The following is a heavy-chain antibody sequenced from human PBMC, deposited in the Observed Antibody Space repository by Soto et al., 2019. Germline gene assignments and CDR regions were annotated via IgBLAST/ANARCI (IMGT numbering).Heavy chain of an antibody. Sequence: EVQLVESGGGLVQPGGSLRLSCAASXXXXXXHYMXXVRQXXGKGLXWVGRIRNKPNSYTTEYGASVKGRFTISRDESKNSLYLQMNSLKTEDTAXYYXXXXXXXXXXXXYFXXWGQGTLVTVSS. CDR2: IRNKPNSYTT. V-gene: IGHV3-72*01. CDR1: XXXXXXHY. CDR3: XXXXXXXXXXXYFXX. J-gene: IGHJ4*01.